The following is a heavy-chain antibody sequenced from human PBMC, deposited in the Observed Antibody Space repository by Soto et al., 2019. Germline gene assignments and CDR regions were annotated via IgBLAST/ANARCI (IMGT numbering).Heavy chain of an antibody. CDR1: GFTVSSNY. J-gene: IGHJ4*02. V-gene: IGHV3-53*04. CDR3: ARGAGLDYGDYYFDY. D-gene: IGHD4-17*01. Sequence: EVPLVESGGGLVQPGGSLRLSCAASGFTVSSNYMSWVRQAPGKGLEWVSVIYSGGSTYYADSVKGRFTISRHNSKNTLYLQMNSLRAEDTAVYYCARGAGLDYGDYYFDYWGQGTLVTVSS. CDR2: IYSGGST.